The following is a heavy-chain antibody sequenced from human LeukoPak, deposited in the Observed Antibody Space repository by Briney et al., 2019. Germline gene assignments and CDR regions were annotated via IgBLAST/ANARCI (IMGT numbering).Heavy chain of an antibody. D-gene: IGHD6-6*01. CDR2: IIPILGIA. CDR3: ARDLSSSNTIFDY. J-gene: IGHJ4*02. Sequence: ASVKVSCKASGYTFTGYYMHWVRQAPGQGLEWMGRIIPILGIANYAQKFQGRVTITADKSTSTAYMELSSLRSEDTAVYYCARDLSSSNTIFDYWGQGTLVTVSS. CDR1: GYTFTGYY. V-gene: IGHV1-69*04.